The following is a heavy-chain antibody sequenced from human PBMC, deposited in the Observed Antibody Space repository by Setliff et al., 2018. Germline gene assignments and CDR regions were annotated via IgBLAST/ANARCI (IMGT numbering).Heavy chain of an antibody. D-gene: IGHD3-3*01. CDR2: INNYNGNT. J-gene: IGHJ4*02. CDR1: GYTFISYG. Sequence: ASVKVSCKTSGYTFISYGISWVRQAPGQGLEWMGWINNYNGNTGYAQNIQGRVTMTTDTSTSTAYMELRSLRSDDTAVYYCARAPRLEWLLPTFDSWGQGTLVTVSS. CDR3: ARAPRLEWLLPTFDS. V-gene: IGHV1-18*01.